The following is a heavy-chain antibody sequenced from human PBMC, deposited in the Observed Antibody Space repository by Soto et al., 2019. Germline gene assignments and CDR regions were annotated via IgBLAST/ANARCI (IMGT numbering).Heavy chain of an antibody. CDR3: AKGGPVDIVATMGGLYYGMDV. CDR2: IIPIFGTA. D-gene: IGHD5-12*01. V-gene: IGHV1-69*13. Sequence: ASVKVSCKASGGTFSSYAISWVRQAPGQGLEWMGGIIPIFGTANYAQKFQGRVTITADESTSTAYMELSSLRSEDTAVYYCAKGGPVDIVATMGGLYYGMDVWGQGTTVTVSS. CDR1: GGTFSSYA. J-gene: IGHJ6*02.